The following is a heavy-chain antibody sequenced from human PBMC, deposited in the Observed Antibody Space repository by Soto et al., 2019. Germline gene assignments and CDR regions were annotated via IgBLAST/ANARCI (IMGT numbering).Heavy chain of an antibody. CDR1: AVSLKSYA. CDR2: ISGSRDKT. V-gene: IGHV3-23*01. J-gene: IGHJ4*02. CDR3: TRDCSSSSCSVWRD. D-gene: IGHD2-2*01. Sequence: GGSLRLSCAASAVSLKSYAMTWVRQAPGKGLEWASGISGSRDKTSSADSVQGRFLISRDNSANTLYLQMNSLRAEDTALYYCTRDCSSSSCSVWRDWGQGT.